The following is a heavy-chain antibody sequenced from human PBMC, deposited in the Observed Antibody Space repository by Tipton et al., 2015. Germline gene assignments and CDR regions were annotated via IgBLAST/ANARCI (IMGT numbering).Heavy chain of an antibody. CDR3: ARDVNGGYYDL. Sequence: SLRLSCAASGFTFRNYWMSWLRQAPGERLEWIGPIKGDGSGKWYVDSMKDRFTISRDNARNSVYLQTNTLRAEDTAVYYCARDVNGGYYDLWGRGTTVTVSP. J-gene: IGHJ3*01. CDR1: GFTFRNYW. CDR2: IKGDGSGK. V-gene: IGHV3-7*01. D-gene: IGHD3-10*01.